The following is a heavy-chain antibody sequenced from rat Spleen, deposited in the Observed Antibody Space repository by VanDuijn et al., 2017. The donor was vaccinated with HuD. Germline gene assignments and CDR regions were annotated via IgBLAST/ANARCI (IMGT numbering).Heavy chain of an antibody. CDR3: ARHAVRRPTDWYFDF. J-gene: IGHJ1*01. CDR2: ISTGGGNT. CDR1: GFTFNKYW. D-gene: IGHD1-11*01. Sequence: EVQLVESGGGLVLPGRSLKLSCVASGFTFNKYWMAWIRQAPTKGLEWIASISTGGGNTSYRDSVKGRFTISRDNAKNTQYLQMDSLRSEDTATYYCARHAVRRPTDWYFDFWGPGTMVTVSS. V-gene: IGHV5S13*01.